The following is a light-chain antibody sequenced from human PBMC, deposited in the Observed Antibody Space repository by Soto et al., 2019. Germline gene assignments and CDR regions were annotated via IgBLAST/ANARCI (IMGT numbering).Light chain of an antibody. CDR3: QQYGSSPPLP. CDR1: QSISSSF. V-gene: IGKV3-20*01. Sequence: EFVLTQSPGKLSLSPGERATLSCRASQSISSSFLAWYQQKPGQAPRLLIYGASSRDTGIPDRFSGSGSGTDFTLTISRLEPEDFAVYYCQQYGSSPPLPFGGGTKVEIK. CDR2: GAS. J-gene: IGKJ4*01.